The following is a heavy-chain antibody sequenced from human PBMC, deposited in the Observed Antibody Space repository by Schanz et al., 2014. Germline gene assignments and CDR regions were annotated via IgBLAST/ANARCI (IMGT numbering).Heavy chain of an antibody. Sequence: VQLEQSGAEVKKPGSSMKVSCKASGGTFNSYTINWVRQAPGQGLEWLGRIMPLRGIGNNAWKFQDRLTITADKSMNITYMELSSLGTEDTAVYYCTRLRRADPNGFDVWGQGTTVTVS. V-gene: IGHV1-69*02. CDR2: IMPLRGIG. J-gene: IGHJ6*02. D-gene: IGHD6-19*01. CDR1: GGTFNSYT. CDR3: TRLRRADPNGFDV.